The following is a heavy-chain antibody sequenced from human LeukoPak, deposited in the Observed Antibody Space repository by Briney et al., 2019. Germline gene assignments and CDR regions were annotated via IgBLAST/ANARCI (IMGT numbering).Heavy chain of an antibody. CDR3: ASSLVRGWYGSTTLDY. CDR2: INHSGST. Sequence: PSETLSLTYAVYGGSFSGYYWSWIRQPPGKGLEWIGEINHSGSTNYNPSLKSRVIISVDTSKNQFSLKLSSVTAADTAVYYCASSLVRGWYGSTTLDYWGQGTLVTVSS. D-gene: IGHD6-19*01. V-gene: IGHV4-34*01. CDR1: GGSFSGYY. J-gene: IGHJ4*02.